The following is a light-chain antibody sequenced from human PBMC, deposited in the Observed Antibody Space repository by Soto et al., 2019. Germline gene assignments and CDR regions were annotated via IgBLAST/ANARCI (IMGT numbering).Light chain of an antibody. V-gene: IGKV1-5*01. J-gene: IGKJ3*01. CDR3: QQYNSFSGVT. CDR2: DAS. CDR1: QSISTW. Sequence: DIQMTQSPSTLSASVGDRVTITCRASQSISTWLAWYQQKPGKAPKLLIYDASILESGVPSRFSGSGSGTECTLTIISLPPDDFATYYCQQYNSFSGVTFGPGTKVDI.